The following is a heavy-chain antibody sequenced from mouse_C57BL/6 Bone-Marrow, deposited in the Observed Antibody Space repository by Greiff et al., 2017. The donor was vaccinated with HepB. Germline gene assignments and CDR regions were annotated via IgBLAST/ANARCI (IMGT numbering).Heavy chain of an antibody. V-gene: IGHV1-69*01. CDR1: GYTFTSYW. CDR2: IDPSDSYT. D-gene: IGHD1-1*01. CDR3: ARGGYISTVVARYFDY. Sequence: VQLQQPGAELVMPGASVKLSCKASGYTFTSYWMHWVKQRPGQGLEWIGEIDPSDSYTTYNQKFKGKSTLTVDKYSSTAYMQLSSLTSEDSAVYYCARGGYISTVVARYFDYWGQGTTLTVSS. J-gene: IGHJ2*01.